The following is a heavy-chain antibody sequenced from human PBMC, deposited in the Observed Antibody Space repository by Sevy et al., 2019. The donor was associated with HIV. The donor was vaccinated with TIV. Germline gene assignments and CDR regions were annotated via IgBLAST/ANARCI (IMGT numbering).Heavy chain of an antibody. CDR2: ISGSSSYI. CDR1: GFTFSTYN. CDR3: ARGKSGYGYGLDY. Sequence: GGSLRLSCAASGFTFSTYNMNWVRQAPGKGLEWVSSISGSSSYIYYADSVKGRFTISRDNAKNSLYLQMNSLRVEDTAVYYCARGKSGYGYGLDYWGQGTLVTVSS. D-gene: IGHD5-18*01. V-gene: IGHV3-21*01. J-gene: IGHJ4*02.